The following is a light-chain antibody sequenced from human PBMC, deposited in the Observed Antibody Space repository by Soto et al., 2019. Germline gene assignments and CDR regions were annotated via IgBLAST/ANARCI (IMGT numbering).Light chain of an antibody. CDR1: SSDVGGYNY. J-gene: IGLJ2*01. V-gene: IGLV2-14*01. CDR3: SSYTSSSTYVV. Sequence: ALTQPASVSWSPGQSITISCTGTSSDVGGYNYVSWYQHHPGKAPKLMIYEVSNRPSGVSNRFSGSKSGNTASLTISGLQAEDEAGYYCSSYTSSSTYVVFGGGTKVTVL. CDR2: EVS.